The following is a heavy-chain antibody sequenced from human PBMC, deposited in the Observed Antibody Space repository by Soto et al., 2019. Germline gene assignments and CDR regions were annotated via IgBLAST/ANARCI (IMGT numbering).Heavy chain of an antibody. V-gene: IGHV4-59*08. CDR2: IYYSGST. CDR3: ARRYSSSLDV. CDR1: GGSVSSYH. J-gene: IGHJ6*02. Sequence: PSETLSLTCTVSGGSVSSYHWSWIRQPPGKGLEWIGYIYYSGSTNYNPSLKSRVTISVDTSKNQFSLKLSSVTAADTAVYYCARRYSSSLDVWGQGTTVTVSS. D-gene: IGHD6-13*01.